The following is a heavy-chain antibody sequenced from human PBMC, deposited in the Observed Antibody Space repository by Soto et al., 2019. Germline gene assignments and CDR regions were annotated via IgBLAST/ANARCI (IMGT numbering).Heavy chain of an antibody. CDR2: IYYSGST. CDR3: ARGASRTDLDY. J-gene: IGHJ4*02. V-gene: IGHV4-31*03. Sequence: TLSLTCTVSGGSIRSGGYYWNWIRQHPGKGLEWIGYIYYSGSTYYNPSLKSRVTISVDTSKNQFSLKLSSVTAADTAVYYCARGASRTDLDYWGQGTLVTVSS. CDR1: GGSIRSGGYY.